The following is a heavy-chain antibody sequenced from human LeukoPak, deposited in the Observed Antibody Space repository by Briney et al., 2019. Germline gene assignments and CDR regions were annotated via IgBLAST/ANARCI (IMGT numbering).Heavy chain of an antibody. V-gene: IGHV1-2*02. D-gene: IGHD2-2*01. CDR1: GYTFTGYY. CDR2: INTNSGGT. Sequence: ASVKVSCKASGYTFTGYYMHWVRQAPGQGLEWMGWINTNSGGTNYAQKFQGRVTMTRDTSISTAYMELSRLRSDDTAVYYCAREGYCSSTSCYDWFDPWGQGTLVTVSS. CDR3: AREGYCSSTSCYDWFDP. J-gene: IGHJ5*02.